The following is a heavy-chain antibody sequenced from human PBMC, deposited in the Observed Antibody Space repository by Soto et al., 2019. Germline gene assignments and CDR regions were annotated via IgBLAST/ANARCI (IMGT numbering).Heavy chain of an antibody. CDR3: ARVVISGSYLDY. J-gene: IGHJ4*02. V-gene: IGHV3-23*01. CDR1: GFTISTYA. CDR2: ISGTGGST. D-gene: IGHD1-26*01. Sequence: GGSLRLSCTASGFTISTYAMSWVRQAPGKGLEWVSGISGTGGSTYYADSVKGRFTISRDNSKNTLYLQMNSLRAEDTAVYYCARVVISGSYLDYWGQGTLVTVSS.